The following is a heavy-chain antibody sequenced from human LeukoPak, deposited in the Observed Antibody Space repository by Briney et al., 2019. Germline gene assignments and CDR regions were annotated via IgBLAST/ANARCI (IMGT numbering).Heavy chain of an antibody. V-gene: IGHV3-49*04. CDR1: GFSFTNYW. CDR2: IRSNLYGGTP. CDR3: TRDQTPYY. J-gene: IGHJ4*02. Sequence: PGGSLRLSCAASGFSFTNYWMSWVRQAPGKGLEWVGFIRSNLYGGTPEYAASVKGRFTISRDDSNSIAYLEMDSLKTDDTAVYYCTRDQTPYYWGQGTLVTVSS.